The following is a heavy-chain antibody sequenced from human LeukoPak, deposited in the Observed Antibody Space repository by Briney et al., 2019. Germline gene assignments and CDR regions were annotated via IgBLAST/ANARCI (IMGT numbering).Heavy chain of an antibody. D-gene: IGHD3-10*01. CDR1: GGSISSSSYY. Sequence: PSETLSLTCTVSGGSISSSSYYWGWIRQPPGTGLEWVGSIYYSGSTYYNPSLKSRVTISVDTSKNQFSLKLSSVTAADTAVYYCAAHYGSGSFFDYWGQGTLVTVSS. CDR2: IYYSGST. J-gene: IGHJ4*02. CDR3: AAHYGSGSFFDY. V-gene: IGHV4-39*01.